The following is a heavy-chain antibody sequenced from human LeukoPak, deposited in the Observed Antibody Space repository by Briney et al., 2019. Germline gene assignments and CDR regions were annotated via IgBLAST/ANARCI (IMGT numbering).Heavy chain of an antibody. CDR2: ISSSGSGSTI. CDR1: GFTFSSYE. Sequence: GGSLRLSCAASGFTFSSYEMNWVRQAPGKGLEWVSYISSSGSGSTIYYADSVKGRFTISRDNAKNSLYLQMNSLRAEDTALYYCAREIYDSSGSDYWGQGTLVTVSS. CDR3: AREIYDSSGSDY. J-gene: IGHJ4*02. D-gene: IGHD3-22*01. V-gene: IGHV3-48*03.